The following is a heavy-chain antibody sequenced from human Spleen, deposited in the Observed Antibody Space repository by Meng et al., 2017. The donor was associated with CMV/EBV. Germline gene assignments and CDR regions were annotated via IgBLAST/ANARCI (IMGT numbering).Heavy chain of an antibody. CDR3: ARDLASIGCSSTSCYLGWFDP. J-gene: IGHJ5*02. D-gene: IGHD2-2*01. V-gene: IGHV1-18*01. CDR1: GGTFSSYA. Sequence: ASVKVSCKASGGTFSSYAISWVRQAPGQGLEWMGWISPYNDNTNYAQRFQGRVTMTIDPSTSTAYMEVRSLRSDDTAVYYCARDLASIGCSSTSCYLGWFDPWGQGSLVTVSS. CDR2: ISPYNDNT.